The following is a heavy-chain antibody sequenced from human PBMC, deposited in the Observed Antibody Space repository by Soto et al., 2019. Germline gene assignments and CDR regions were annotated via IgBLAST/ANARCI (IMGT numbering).Heavy chain of an antibody. CDR3: AREVPHCSGGSCYPYFDY. J-gene: IGHJ4*02. V-gene: IGHV1-69*04. CDR1: GGTFSSYT. D-gene: IGHD2-15*01. Sequence: ASVKVSCKASGGTFSSYTISWVRQAPGQGLEWMGRIIPILGIANYAQKFQGRVTITADKSTSTAYMELSSLRSEDTAVYYCAREVPHCSGGSCYPYFDYWGQGTLVTVSS. CDR2: IIPILGIA.